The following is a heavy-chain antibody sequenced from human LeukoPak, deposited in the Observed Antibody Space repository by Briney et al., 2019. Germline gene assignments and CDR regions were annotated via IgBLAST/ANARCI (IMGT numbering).Heavy chain of an antibody. Sequence: ASVKVSCRTSGYTFTNYAMNWVRQAPGQGLEWMGWINANTGNPTYARAFTGRFVFSLDTSVSTAYLQISSLKAEDTAVYYCARVRNKDVRVIDYWGQGTLVTVSS. CDR1: GYTFTNYA. CDR3: ARVRNKDVRVIDY. D-gene: IGHD5-24*01. J-gene: IGHJ4*02. V-gene: IGHV7-4-1*02. CDR2: INANTGNP.